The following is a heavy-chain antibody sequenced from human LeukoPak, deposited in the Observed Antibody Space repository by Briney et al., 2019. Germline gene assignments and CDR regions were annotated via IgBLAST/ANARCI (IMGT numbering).Heavy chain of an antibody. J-gene: IGHJ5*02. D-gene: IGHD3-22*01. V-gene: IGHV4-4*07. CDR1: GGSISSYY. CDR2: IYTSGST. CDR3: ARDPGDSSGYPLGWFDP. Sequence: SETLSLTCTVSGGSISSYYWSWIRQPAGKGLEWIGRIYTSGSTNYNPSLKSRVTMSVDTSKNQFSLKLSSVTAADTAVYYCARDPGDSSGYPLGWFDPWGQGTLVTVSS.